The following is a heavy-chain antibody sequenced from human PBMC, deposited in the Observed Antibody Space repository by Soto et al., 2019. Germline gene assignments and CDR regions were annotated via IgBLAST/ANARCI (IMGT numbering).Heavy chain of an antibody. CDR2: ISSSSSYI. CDR1: GFTFSSYS. D-gene: IGHD3-10*01. Sequence: GGSLRLSCAASGFTFSSYSMNWVRQAPGKGLEWVSSISSSSSYIYYADSVKGRFTISRDNAKNSLYLQMNSLRAEDTAVYYCARDLKGSGSYSRNNYYGMDVWGQGTTVTVSS. CDR3: ARDLKGSGSYSRNNYYGMDV. V-gene: IGHV3-21*01. J-gene: IGHJ6*02.